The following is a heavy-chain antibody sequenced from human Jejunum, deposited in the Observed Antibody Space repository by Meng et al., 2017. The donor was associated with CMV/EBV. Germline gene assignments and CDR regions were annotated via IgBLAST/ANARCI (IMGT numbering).Heavy chain of an antibody. CDR3: ARDGATGYFGDYFFDY. CDR2: ISSNGGSV. V-gene: IGHV3-64*02. CDR1: GFTFSDYV. J-gene: IGHJ4*02. Sequence: SGFTFSDYVMHWVRQAPGKGLEHVSLISSNGGSVYYADSVKGRFIISRDNSKNTLYLQMGSLRAEDMAVYYCARDGATGYFGDYFFDYWGQGTLVTVSS. D-gene: IGHD3-9*01.